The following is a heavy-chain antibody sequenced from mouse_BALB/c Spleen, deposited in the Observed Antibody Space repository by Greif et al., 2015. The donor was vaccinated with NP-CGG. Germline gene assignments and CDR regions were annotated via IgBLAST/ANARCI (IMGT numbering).Heavy chain of an antibody. D-gene: IGHD4-1*01. CDR3: ARRTGTEAMDY. CDR1: GYTFTDYY. CDR2: IYPGSGNT. V-gene: IGHV1-84*02. J-gene: IGHJ4*01. Sequence: QVQLQQSGPELVKPGASVKISCKASGYTFTDYYINWVKQKPGQGLEWIGWIYPGSGNTKYNEKIKGKATLTVDTSSSTAYMQFSSLTSEDTAVYFCARRTGTEAMDYWGQGTSVTVSS.